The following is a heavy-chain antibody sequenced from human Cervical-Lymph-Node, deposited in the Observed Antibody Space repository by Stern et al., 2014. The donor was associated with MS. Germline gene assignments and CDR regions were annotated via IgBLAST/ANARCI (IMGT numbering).Heavy chain of an antibody. CDR2: IYSGDSDP. Sequence: VHLVQSGAGVKKPGESLKISCKGSGYSFTANWIAWVRQMPGKGLEWIGIIYSGDSDPIDSPVFKGLVPISADKSLSTAYLQCSSLKASDTAMYYCARDYGDYAFDYWGQGTLVTVSS. CDR3: ARDYGDYAFDY. D-gene: IGHD4-17*01. V-gene: IGHV5-51*01. J-gene: IGHJ4*02. CDR1: GYSFTANW.